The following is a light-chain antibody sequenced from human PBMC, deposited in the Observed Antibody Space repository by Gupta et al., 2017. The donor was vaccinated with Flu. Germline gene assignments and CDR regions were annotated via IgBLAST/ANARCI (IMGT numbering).Light chain of an antibody. CDR2: AAS. Sequence: DIQMTQSPSSLSASVGDRVTITCRASQSIVNYLNWYQQRPGKAPNLLIYAASSLHSGVPSRFSGSGSGTDFTLTISSLQPEDFATYYCQQCYSAPYTFGQGTKLEIK. V-gene: IGKV1-39*01. J-gene: IGKJ2*01. CDR1: QSIVNY. CDR3: QQCYSAPYT.